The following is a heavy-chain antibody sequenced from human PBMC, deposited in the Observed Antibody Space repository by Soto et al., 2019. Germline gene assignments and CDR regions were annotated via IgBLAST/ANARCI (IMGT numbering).Heavy chain of an antibody. J-gene: IGHJ3*02. Sequence: QLQLQASGPGLVKPSETLSLTCTVSGGSISSSSYYWGWIRQPPGKGLEWIGSIYYSGSTYYNPSPKSRVTISVDTSKNQFSLKLSSVTAADTAVYYCARHDSYGDTFDIWGQGTMVTVSS. D-gene: IGHD5-18*01. CDR1: GGSISSSSYY. CDR3: ARHDSYGDTFDI. CDR2: IYYSGST. V-gene: IGHV4-39*01.